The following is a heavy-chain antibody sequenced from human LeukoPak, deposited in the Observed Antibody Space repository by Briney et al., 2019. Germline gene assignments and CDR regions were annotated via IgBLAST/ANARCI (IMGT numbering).Heavy chain of an antibody. V-gene: IGHV3-30*04. D-gene: IGHD6-13*01. CDR2: ISYDGSNK. CDR1: GFTFSSYA. Sequence: GRSLRLSCAASGFTFSSYAMHWVRQAPGKGLEWVAVISYDGSNKYYADSVKGRFTISRDNPKNTLYLQMNSLRAEDTAVYYCARDPSIAAAGLYYFDYWGQGTLVTVSS. CDR3: ARDPSIAAAGLYYFDY. J-gene: IGHJ4*02.